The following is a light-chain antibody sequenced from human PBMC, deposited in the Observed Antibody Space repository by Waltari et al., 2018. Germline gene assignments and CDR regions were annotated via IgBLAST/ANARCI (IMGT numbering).Light chain of an antibody. CDR3: QQYSASTGT. J-gene: IGKJ1*01. CDR2: GAS. Sequence: EIVLTQYPGTLSFFTGDRAILSCRASQTINSNHLAWYQQKPGQAPRLLIHGASSRAIGIPDRFFGSGSGTDFTLTISRLEPEDSGVYYCQQYSASTGTFGQGTKVEIK. CDR1: QTINSNH. V-gene: IGKV3-20*01.